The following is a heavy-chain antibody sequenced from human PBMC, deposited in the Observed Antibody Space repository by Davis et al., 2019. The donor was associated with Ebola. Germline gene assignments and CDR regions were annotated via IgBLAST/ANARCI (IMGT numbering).Heavy chain of an antibody. J-gene: IGHJ4*02. V-gene: IGHV1-46*01. CDR3: ARGPAGDVVVTVPFDH. D-gene: IGHD2-21*02. CDR2: ISPNDGRT. Sequence: ASVKVSCKASGYTFTSYYMHWVRQAPGQGLEWMGMISPNDGRTIYAQKFQGRVTVTRDTSTTTVYMDLSSLRSEDTALYYCARGPAGDVVVTVPFDHWGQGTLVTVSS. CDR1: GYTFTSYY.